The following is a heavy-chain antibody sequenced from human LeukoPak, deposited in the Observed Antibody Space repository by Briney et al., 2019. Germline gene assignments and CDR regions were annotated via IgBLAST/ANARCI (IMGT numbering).Heavy chain of an antibody. CDR2: ISSDSSTI. CDR3: ARDEDAF. J-gene: IGHJ4*02. CDR1: RLPFNNYG. V-gene: IGHV3-48*02. Sequence: TGGSLRLSCAASRLPFNNYGMHWVRQAPGKGLEWISYISSDSSTIFYADSVKGRFTISRDNVKNSLFLQLNSLRDEDTAVYYCARDEDAFGGQGTLVTVSS.